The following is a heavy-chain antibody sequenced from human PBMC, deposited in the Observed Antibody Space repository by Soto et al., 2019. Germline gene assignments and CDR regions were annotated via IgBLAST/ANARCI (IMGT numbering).Heavy chain of an antibody. CDR1: GFTVSSNY. J-gene: IGHJ4*02. D-gene: IGHD4-17*01. CDR2: IYSGGST. V-gene: IGHV3-53*04. CDR3: ARHYGDYRGNFDY. Sequence: AGGSLRLSCAASGFTVSSNYMSWVRQAPGKGLEWVSVIYSGGSTYYADSVKGRFTISRHNSKNTLYLQVNSLRAEDTAVYYCARHYGDYRGNFDYWGQGTLVTVSS.